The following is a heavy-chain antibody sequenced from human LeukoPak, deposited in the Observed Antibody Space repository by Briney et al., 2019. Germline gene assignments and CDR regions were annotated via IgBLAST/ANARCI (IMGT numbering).Heavy chain of an antibody. CDR1: GYTFTGYY. V-gene: IGHV1-2*06. D-gene: IGHD6-19*01. Sequence: ASVKVSCKASGYTFTGYYMHWVRQAPGRGLEWMGRINPNSGGTNYAQKFQGRVTMTRDTSNSTAYMELSRLRSDDTAVYYCANSIAVAELDYWGQGTLVTVSS. CDR2: INPNSGGT. CDR3: ANSIAVAELDY. J-gene: IGHJ4*02.